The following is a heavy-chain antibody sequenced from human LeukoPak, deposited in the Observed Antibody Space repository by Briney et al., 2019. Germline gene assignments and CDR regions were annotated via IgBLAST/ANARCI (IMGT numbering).Heavy chain of an antibody. V-gene: IGHV3-30*18. CDR1: GFTFSSYG. CDR3: AKGWLQSQPEFDY. Sequence: GGSLRLSCAASGFTFSSYGIHWVRQAPGKGLEWVADISDNGRTKHYSESVKGRFTISRDNSKNTLYLQMNSLTAEDTAVYYCAKGWLQSQPEFDYWGQGTLVTVTS. D-gene: IGHD5-24*01. CDR2: ISDNGRTK. J-gene: IGHJ4*02.